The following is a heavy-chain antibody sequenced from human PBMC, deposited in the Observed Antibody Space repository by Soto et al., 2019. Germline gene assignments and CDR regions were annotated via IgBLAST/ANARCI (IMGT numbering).Heavy chain of an antibody. V-gene: IGHV1-18*01. D-gene: IGHD2-15*01. CDR2: ISAYNGNT. CDR3: ARDGSFHNWFDP. J-gene: IGHJ5*02. CDR1: GYTFTSYG. Sequence: GXSVKVSFNASGYTFTSYGISLVRHAPGQGLEWMGWISAYNGNTNYAQKLQGRVTMTTDTSTSTAYMELRSLRSDDTAVYYCARDGSFHNWFDPWGQGTLVTVSS.